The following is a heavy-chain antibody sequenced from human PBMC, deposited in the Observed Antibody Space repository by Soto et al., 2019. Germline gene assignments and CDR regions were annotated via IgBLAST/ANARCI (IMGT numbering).Heavy chain of an antibody. D-gene: IGHD3-10*01. V-gene: IGHV1-3*01. J-gene: IGHJ4*02. CDR1: GYTFTKYN. CDR3: ARADRGYFGVADFFDS. Sequence: QVQLLQSGAEVREPGASVRVSCTTSGYTFTKYNIHWLRQAPGQSLEWMGWINAGNGNTRYSQRFQGRVTMTADTSASVAHMAMASLTTEDTGTYFCARADRGYFGVADFFDSWGQGTLVLVSS. CDR2: INAGNGNT.